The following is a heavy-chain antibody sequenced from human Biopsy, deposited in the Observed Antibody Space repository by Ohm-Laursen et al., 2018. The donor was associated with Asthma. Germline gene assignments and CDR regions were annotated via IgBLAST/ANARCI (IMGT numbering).Heavy chain of an antibody. J-gene: IGHJ6*01. V-gene: IGHV1-69*01. CDR1: GGTFSNFA. D-gene: IGHD6-19*01. Sequence: GSSVKVSCKAPGGTFSNFAISWVRQAPGQGLEWLGEIMTVFGTTNYAQKFQGRVTITADESTSTAYMEVTSLRSEDTAIYYCARCQVGYSSGWSLLLKKIYYSGMGVWGQGTAVTVSS. CDR2: IMTVFGTT. CDR3: ARCQVGYSSGWSLLLKKIYYSGMGV.